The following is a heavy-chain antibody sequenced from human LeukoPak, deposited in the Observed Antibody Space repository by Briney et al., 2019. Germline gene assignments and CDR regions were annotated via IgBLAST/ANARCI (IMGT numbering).Heavy chain of an antibody. CDR3: AKSIVVAAGTGPFDI. CDR2: FSATNGDT. Sequence: PGGSLRLSCTASGFIFSNYALSWVRQAPGRGPEWISGFSATNGDTYYADSVRGRFTISRDNSWNTLYLHMTSLRADDTAIYYCAKSIVVAAGTGPFDIWGRGAMVTV. D-gene: IGHD6-13*01. CDR1: GFIFSNYA. V-gene: IGHV3-23*01. J-gene: IGHJ3*02.